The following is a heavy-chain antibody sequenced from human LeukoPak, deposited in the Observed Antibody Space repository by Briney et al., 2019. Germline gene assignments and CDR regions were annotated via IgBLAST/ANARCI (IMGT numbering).Heavy chain of an antibody. V-gene: IGHV1-69*05. Sequence: ASVKVSCKASGGTFSSYAISWVRQAPGQGLEWMGGIIPIFGTANYAQKFQGRATITTDESTSTAYMELSSLRSEDTAVYYCARDSGSYYVDWFDPWGQGTLVPVSS. D-gene: IGHD1-26*01. CDR2: IIPIFGTA. CDR1: GGTFSSYA. J-gene: IGHJ5*02. CDR3: ARDSGSYYVDWFDP.